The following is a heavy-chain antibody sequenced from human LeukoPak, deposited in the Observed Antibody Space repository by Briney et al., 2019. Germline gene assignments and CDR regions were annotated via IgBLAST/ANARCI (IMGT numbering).Heavy chain of an antibody. CDR2: VSTDGSTT. CDR1: GFTFSTSW. Sequence: GGSLRLSCAGSGFTFSTSWMHWVRQASGKGLEWVSHVSTDGSTTAYADSVKGRFTISRENAKNTVYLQMNSLRAEDTAVYYCARSIGYVESWGQGTLVTVSS. D-gene: IGHD5-18*01. V-gene: IGHV3-74*01. CDR3: ARSIGYVES. J-gene: IGHJ5*02.